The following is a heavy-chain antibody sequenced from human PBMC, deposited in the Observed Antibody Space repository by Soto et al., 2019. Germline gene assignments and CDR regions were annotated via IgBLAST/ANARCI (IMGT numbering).Heavy chain of an antibody. Sequence: EVQLVESGGGLVKPGGSLRLSCAGSGFSFSTSTMNWVRQAPGKGLEFVSSIGRTGIDRYYIDSVKGRFTISRDNAQNPLYLQMNRLRAEDTALYYCVCDDNRRYWGQGTLVTVSS. CDR3: VCDDNRRY. D-gene: IGHD1-1*01. CDR1: GFSFSTST. CDR2: IGRTGIDR. V-gene: IGHV3-21*01. J-gene: IGHJ4*02.